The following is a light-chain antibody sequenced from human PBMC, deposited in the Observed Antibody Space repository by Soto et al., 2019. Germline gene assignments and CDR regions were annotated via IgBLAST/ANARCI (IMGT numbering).Light chain of an antibody. CDR1: QTISSN. CDR2: RAS. CDR3: QQYNTWPLT. Sequence: EIVMTQSPATLSVSPGERATLSCRASQTISSNLAWYQQSPGQAPRLLISRASTRATGIPARFSGSGSGTEFTLTISSLQSEDFAVYYCQQYNTWPLTFGRGTKLEI. J-gene: IGKJ2*01. V-gene: IGKV3-15*01.